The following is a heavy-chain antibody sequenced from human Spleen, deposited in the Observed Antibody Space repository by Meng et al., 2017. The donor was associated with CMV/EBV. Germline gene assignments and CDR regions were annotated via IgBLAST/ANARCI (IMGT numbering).Heavy chain of an antibody. CDR1: GGSFSSCY. CDR2: IYYSGRS. V-gene: IGHV4-59*12. J-gene: IGHJ3*01. Sequence: SETLSLTCTVSGGSFSSCYWSWIRQPPGKGLEWIGYIYYSGRSSYNPSLKSRLTISVDTSKNEFSLRLTSVTAADTAVYYCARSSGATWGQGTMVTVSS. CDR3: ARSSGAT. D-gene: IGHD6-6*01.